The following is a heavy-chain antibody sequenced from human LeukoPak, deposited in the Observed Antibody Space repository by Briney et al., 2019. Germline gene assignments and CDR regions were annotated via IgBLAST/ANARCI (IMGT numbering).Heavy chain of an antibody. Sequence: SETLSLTCTVSGGSLSGFYWSWVRQPPGKGLEWIGEVHLDGRTNYNPSLKSRLIMSVDLPENHISLKLTSVTAADTAVYYCAREGGFYRPLDYSGQGTLVTVSS. CDR2: VHLDGRT. D-gene: IGHD3-3*01. CDR1: GGSLSGFY. CDR3: AREGGFYRPLDY. V-gene: IGHV4-34*10. J-gene: IGHJ4*02.